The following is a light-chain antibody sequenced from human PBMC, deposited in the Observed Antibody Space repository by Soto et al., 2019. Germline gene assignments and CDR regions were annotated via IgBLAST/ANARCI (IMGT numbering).Light chain of an antibody. Sequence: ERAPLSCRASQSVIRYLAWYQQRPGQAPRLLIYDASYRATGIPARFSGSGSGTEFTLTISSLQSDDFATYYCQQYSSYPTFGQGTKVDIK. CDR3: QQYSSYPT. CDR2: DAS. J-gene: IGKJ1*01. CDR1: QSVIRY. V-gene: IGKV3D-15*01.